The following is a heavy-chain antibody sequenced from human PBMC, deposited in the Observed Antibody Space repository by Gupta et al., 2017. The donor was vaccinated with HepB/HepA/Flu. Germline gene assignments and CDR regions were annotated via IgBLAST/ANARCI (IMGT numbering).Heavy chain of an antibody. CDR2: IDHSGST. CDR1: GGSISSSNW. D-gene: IGHD3-22*01. V-gene: IGHV4-4*02. J-gene: IGHJ4*02. CDR3: ARGDYYDSSGYYSYYFDY. Sequence: QVQLQESGPGLVKPSGTLSLTCAVSGGSISSSNWWSWVRQPPGKGLEWIGEIDHSGSTNYNPSLKSRVTISVDKSKNQFSLKLSSVTAADTAVYYCARGDYYDSSGYYSYYFDYWGQGTLVTVSS.